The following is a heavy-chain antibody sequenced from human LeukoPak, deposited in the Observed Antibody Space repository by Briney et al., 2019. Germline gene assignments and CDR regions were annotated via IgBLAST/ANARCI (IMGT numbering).Heavy chain of an antibody. Sequence: PSETLSLTCAVSGDSMSDHDWSWIRQPPGMTLEWIGDIYASGSTNYNPSLKGRVTISLDTSKNHFSLRLRSVTAADTALYYCARHYRKDYPDSGSSQYFHYIDVWGKGTTVTVSS. CDR3: ARHYRKDYPDSGSSQYFHYIDV. CDR2: IYASGST. CDR1: GDSMSDHD. D-gene: IGHD3-10*01. V-gene: IGHV4-4*09. J-gene: IGHJ6*03.